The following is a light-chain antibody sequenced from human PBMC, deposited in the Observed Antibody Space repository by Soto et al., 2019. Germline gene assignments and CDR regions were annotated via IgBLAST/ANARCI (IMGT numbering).Light chain of an antibody. J-gene: IGLJ1*01. V-gene: IGLV2-14*03. CDR3: SSFTTSTSYV. Sequence: QSVLTQPASVSGSPGQSIAISCTGTSSVVGSYNSVSWYQQYPGKAPKLMIHDVNNRPSGISDRFSGSKSGNTASLTISGLQAEDETDYYCSSFTTSTSYVFGTGTKATVL. CDR1: SSVVGSYNS. CDR2: DVN.